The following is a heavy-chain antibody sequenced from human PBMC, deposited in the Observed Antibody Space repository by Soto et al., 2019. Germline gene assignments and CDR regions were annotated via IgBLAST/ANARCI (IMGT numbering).Heavy chain of an antibody. D-gene: IGHD6-6*01. CDR1: GFIFSSYG. Sequence: QVQLVESGGGVVQPGRSLRLSCAASGFIFSSYGMHWVRQAPGKGLEWVAVISNDGTNKYYADSVKGRFTISRDQSKNTLYLQMNSPRREDTAVYYCARPRRDFYYYFGMDVWGQGATVTVSS. J-gene: IGHJ6*02. V-gene: IGHV3-30*03. CDR3: ARPRRDFYYYFGMDV. CDR2: ISNDGTNK.